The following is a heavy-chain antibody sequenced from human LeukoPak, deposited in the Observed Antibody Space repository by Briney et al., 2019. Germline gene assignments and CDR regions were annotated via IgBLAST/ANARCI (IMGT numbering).Heavy chain of an antibody. J-gene: IGHJ2*01. CDR2: IYYSGST. V-gene: IGHV4-59*11. CDR3: ARVDSSSWYFDL. CDR1: GGSISSHY. D-gene: IGHD6-13*01. Sequence: SETLSLTCTVSGGSISSHYWSWIRQPPGKGLEWIGYIYYSGSTNYNPSLKSRVTISVDTSKNQFSLKLSSVTAADTAVYYCARVDSSSWYFDLWGRGTLVTVSS.